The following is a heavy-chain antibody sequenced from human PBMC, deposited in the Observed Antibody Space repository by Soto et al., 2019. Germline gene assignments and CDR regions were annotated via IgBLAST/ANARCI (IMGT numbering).Heavy chain of an antibody. J-gene: IGHJ4*02. V-gene: IGHV1-69*12. D-gene: IGHD3-22*01. CDR3: ARSRINYYDSSGYYYSTFDY. CDR1: GGTFSSYA. CDR2: IIPIFGTA. Sequence: QVQLVQSGAEVKKPGSSVKVSCKTSGGTFSSYAISWVRQAPGQGLEWMGGIIPIFGTANYAQKFQGRVTITADESTSTAYMELSSLRSEDTAVYYCARSRINYYDSSGYYYSTFDYWGQGTLVTVSS.